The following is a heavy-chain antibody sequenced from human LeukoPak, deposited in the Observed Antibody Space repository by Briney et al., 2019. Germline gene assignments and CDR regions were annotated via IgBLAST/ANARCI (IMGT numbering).Heavy chain of an antibody. CDR2: IREDGSHE. J-gene: IGHJ4*02. D-gene: IGHD3-16*01. V-gene: IGHV3-7*01. CDR1: GFTFSTYW. Sequence: GGSLRLSCAASGFTFSTYWMNWVRQAPGKGLEWVAYIREDGSHENYVDSVKGRFTISRDNAKNSLSLQLNSLRAEDTAVHFCARGGTWGSFDYWGQGTLVTVSS. CDR3: ARGGTWGSFDY.